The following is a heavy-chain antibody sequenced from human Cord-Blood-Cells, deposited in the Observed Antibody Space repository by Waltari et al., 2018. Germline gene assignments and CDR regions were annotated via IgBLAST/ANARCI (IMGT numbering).Heavy chain of an antibody. CDR1: GGSLSSSSYY. CDR2: IYYSGST. D-gene: IGHD2-21*02. Sequence: QLQLQESGPGLVKPSETLSLPCTVSGGSLSSSSYYWGWIRQPPGKGLEWIGSIYYSGSTYYNPSLKSRVTISVDTSKNQFSLKLSSVTAADTAVYYCARDGVDLVVTAIDYWGQGTLVTVSS. V-gene: IGHV4-39*07. J-gene: IGHJ4*02. CDR3: ARDGVDLVVTAIDY.